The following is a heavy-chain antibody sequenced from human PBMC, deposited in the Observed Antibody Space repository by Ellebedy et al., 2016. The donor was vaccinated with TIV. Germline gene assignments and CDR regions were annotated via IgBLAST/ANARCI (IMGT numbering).Heavy chain of an antibody. J-gene: IGHJ4*02. D-gene: IGHD5-12*01. V-gene: IGHV3-21*01. CDR2: IRSSSSYI. Sequence: GESLKISCAASGFTFSSYSMNWVRQAPGKGLEWVSSIRSSSSYIYYADSVKGRFTISRDNAKNSLYLQMNSLRAEDTAVSYCAREGGYSGYENFDYWGQGTLVTVSS. CDR1: GFTFSSYS. CDR3: AREGGYSGYENFDY.